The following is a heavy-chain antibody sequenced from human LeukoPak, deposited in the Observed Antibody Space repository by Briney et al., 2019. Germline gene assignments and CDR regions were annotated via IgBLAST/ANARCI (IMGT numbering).Heavy chain of an antibody. CDR3: AKDHLYCSGGSCYSYYYMDV. V-gene: IGHV3-30*18. Sequence: GGSLRLSCAASGFTFSSYGMHWVRQAPGKGLEWVAVISYDGSNKYCADSVKGRFTISRDNSKNTLFLQMNSLRAEDTAVYYCAKDHLYCSGGSCYSYYYMDVWGKGTTVTVSS. D-gene: IGHD2-15*01. CDR2: ISYDGSNK. CDR1: GFTFSSYG. J-gene: IGHJ6*03.